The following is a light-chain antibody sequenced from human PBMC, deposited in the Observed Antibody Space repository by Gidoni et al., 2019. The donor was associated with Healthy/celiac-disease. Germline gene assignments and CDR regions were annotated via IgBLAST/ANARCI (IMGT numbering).Light chain of an antibody. J-gene: IGKJ4*01. CDR3: QQYGSSPLT. Sequence: IVLTQSPGTLSLSPGERATLSCRASQSVSSSYLACYQQKPGQAPRLLIYGASSRATGIPYRFSGSGSGTDFTLTISRLEPEDFAVYYCQQYGSSPLTFXGXPKVEIK. CDR2: GAS. CDR1: QSVSSSY. V-gene: IGKV3-20*01.